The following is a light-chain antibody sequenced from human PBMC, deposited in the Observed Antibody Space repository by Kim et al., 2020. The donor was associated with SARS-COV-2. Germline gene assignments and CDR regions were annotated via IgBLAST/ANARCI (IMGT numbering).Light chain of an antibody. Sequence: ELVMTQSPATLSLSPGERATLSCRASQSVSSNLAWFQQKPGQAPRLLIYGASTRATGIPARFSGSGSGTEFTLTISSLQSEDFAVYHCQQYNNWPTFGQGTKVDIK. CDR1: QSVSSN. CDR3: QQYNNWPT. CDR2: GAS. V-gene: IGKV3-15*01. J-gene: IGKJ1*01.